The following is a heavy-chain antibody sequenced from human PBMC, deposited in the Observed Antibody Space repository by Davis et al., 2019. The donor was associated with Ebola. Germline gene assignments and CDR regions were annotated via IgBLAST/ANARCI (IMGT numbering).Heavy chain of an antibody. Sequence: MPSETLSLTCTVSGGFINSLSHYWCWLRQPPGKGLEWIGSIYHSRTNFYNPSVKSRVTISVDKSNNRFSLKLRSVTAADTAVYFCARHDRDYSNQYFDSWGQGNLVTVSS. J-gene: IGHJ4*02. V-gene: IGHV4-39*01. CDR3: ARHDRDYSNQYFDS. CDR2: IYHSRTN. D-gene: IGHD4-11*01. CDR1: GGFINSLSHY.